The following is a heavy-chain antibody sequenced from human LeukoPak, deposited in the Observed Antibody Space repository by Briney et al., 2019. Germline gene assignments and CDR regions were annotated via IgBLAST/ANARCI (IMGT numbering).Heavy chain of an antibody. J-gene: IGHJ6*03. CDR3: ARGRNSRDGLGYFYYYMDV. Sequence: SETLPLTCAVYGGSFSGYYWSWIRQPPGKGLEWIGEINHSGSTNYNPSLKSRVTISVDTSKNQFSLKLSSVTAADTAVYYCARGRNSRDGLGYFYYYMDVWGKGTTVTVSS. D-gene: IGHD5-24*01. V-gene: IGHV4-34*01. CDR1: GGSFSGYY. CDR2: INHSGST.